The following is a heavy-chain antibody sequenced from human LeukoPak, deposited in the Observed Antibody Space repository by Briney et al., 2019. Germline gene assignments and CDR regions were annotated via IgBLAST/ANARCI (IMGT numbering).Heavy chain of an antibody. D-gene: IGHD1-26*01. CDR3: ARLGGNLRTDY. Sequence: ASVKVSCKASGYTLTGYYMHWVRQAPGQGLEWMGGIIPIFGTANYAQKFQGRVTITADKSTSTAYMELSSLRSEDTAVYYCARLGGNLRTDYWGQGTLVTVSS. CDR1: GYTLTGYY. J-gene: IGHJ4*02. V-gene: IGHV1-69*06. CDR2: IIPIFGTA.